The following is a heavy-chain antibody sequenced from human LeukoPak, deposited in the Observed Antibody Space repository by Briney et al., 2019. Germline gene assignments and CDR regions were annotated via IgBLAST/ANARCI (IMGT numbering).Heavy chain of an antibody. CDR3: ASSRGYNYGYRALELPPSPID. D-gene: IGHD5-18*01. V-gene: IGHV1-2*02. Sequence: WASVKVSCKASGYIFTGYYMHWVRQAPGQGLEWMGWINPNSGDTNYAQKFQGRVTMTRDTSISTAYMELSRLRSDDTAVYYCASSRGYNYGYRALELPPSPIDWGQGTLVTVSS. J-gene: IGHJ4*02. CDR1: GYIFTGYY. CDR2: INPNSGDT.